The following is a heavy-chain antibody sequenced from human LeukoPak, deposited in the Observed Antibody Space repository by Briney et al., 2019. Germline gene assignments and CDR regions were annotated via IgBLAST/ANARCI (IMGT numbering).Heavy chain of an antibody. J-gene: IGHJ3*02. V-gene: IGHV3-13*04. CDR3: ARRRGSGAFDI. Sequence: GGSLRLSCAASGFTFSSYDMHWVRQATGKGLEWVSAIGTAGDTYFSGSVKGRFTISRENAKNSLYLQMNSLRAGDTAVYYCARRRGSGAFDIWGQGTMVTVSS. D-gene: IGHD3-10*01. CDR1: GFTFSSYD. CDR2: IGTAGDT.